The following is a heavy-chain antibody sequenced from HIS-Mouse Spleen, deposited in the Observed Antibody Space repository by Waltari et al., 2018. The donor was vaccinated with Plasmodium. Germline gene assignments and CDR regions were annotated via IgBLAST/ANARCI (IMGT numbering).Heavy chain of an antibody. CDR3: ARDRRLAFDY. CDR1: GFTFSSYA. V-gene: IGHV3-30-3*01. J-gene: IGHJ4*02. D-gene: IGHD2-15*01. CDR2: NSYDGSNK. Sequence: QVQLVESGGGVVQPGRSLRLSCAASGFTFSSYAMHWGRQAPGNGLEWLAVNSYDGSNKYYADSVKGRFTISRDNSKNTLYLQMNSLRAEDTAVYYCARDRRLAFDYWGQGTLVTVSS.